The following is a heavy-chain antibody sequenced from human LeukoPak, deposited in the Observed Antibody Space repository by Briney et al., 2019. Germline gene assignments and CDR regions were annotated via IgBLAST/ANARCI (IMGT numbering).Heavy chain of an antibody. CDR3: ARDAYQLLYDAFDI. D-gene: IGHD2-2*02. CDR2: IYYSGST. J-gene: IGHJ3*02. V-gene: IGHV4-31*03. CDR1: GGSISSGTYY. Sequence: SETLSLTCTVSGGSISSGTYYWSWIRQHPGKGLEWIGYIYYSGSTYYNPSLKSRVTISVDTSKNQFSLKLSSVTAADTAVYYCARDAYQLLYDAFDIWGQGTMVTVSS.